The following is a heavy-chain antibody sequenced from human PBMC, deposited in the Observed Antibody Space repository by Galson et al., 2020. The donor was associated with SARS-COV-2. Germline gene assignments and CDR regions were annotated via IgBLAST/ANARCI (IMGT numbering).Heavy chain of an antibody. J-gene: IGHJ4*02. CDR1: GFTFSSYA. V-gene: IGHV3-30-3*01. CDR3: ARGGSSWYIGYFDY. Sequence: GESLKISCAASGFTFSSYAMHWVRQAPGKGLEWVAVISYDGSNKYYADSVKGRFTISRDNSKNTLYLQMNSLRAEDTAVYYCARGGSSWYIGYFDYWGQGTLVTVSS. CDR2: ISYDGSNK. D-gene: IGHD6-13*01.